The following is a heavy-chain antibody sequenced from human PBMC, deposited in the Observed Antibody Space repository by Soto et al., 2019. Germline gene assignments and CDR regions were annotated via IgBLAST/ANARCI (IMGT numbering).Heavy chain of an antibody. CDR3: ARRYCSGGSCYSGLGHYYYMDV. J-gene: IGHJ6*03. CDR2: IYPGDSDT. V-gene: IGHV5-51*01. Sequence: PGESLKISCKGSGYSFTSYWIGWVRQMPGKGLEWMGIIYPGDSDTRYSPSFQGQVTISADKSISTAYLQWSSLKASDTAMYYRARRYCSGGSCYSGLGHYYYMDVWGKGTTVTVSS. CDR1: GYSFTSYW. D-gene: IGHD2-15*01.